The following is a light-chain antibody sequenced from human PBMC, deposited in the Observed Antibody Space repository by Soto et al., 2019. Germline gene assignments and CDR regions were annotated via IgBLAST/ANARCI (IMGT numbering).Light chain of an antibody. Sequence: EIVLTQSPGTLSLSPGERATLSFRASQSVSSSYLAWYQQKPGQAPRLLIYGASSRATGIPDRFSGSGSGTDFTLTISSLQSEDFAVYYCQQYNNWPQTFGQGTKVDNK. CDR1: QSVSSSY. CDR2: GAS. V-gene: IGKV3-20*01. J-gene: IGKJ1*01. CDR3: QQYNNWPQT.